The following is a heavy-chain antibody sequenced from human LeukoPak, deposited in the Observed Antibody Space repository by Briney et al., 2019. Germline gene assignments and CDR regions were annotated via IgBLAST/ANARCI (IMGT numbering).Heavy chain of an antibody. D-gene: IGHD3-3*01. V-gene: IGHV3-23*01. Sequence: GSLRLSCAASGFTFSSYAMSWVRQAPGKGLEWVSAISGSGGSTYYADSVKGRFTISRDNSKNTLYLQMNSLRAEDTAVYYCAKDLGIFGVVIIDNWFDPWGQGTLVTVSS. J-gene: IGHJ5*02. CDR1: GFTFSSYA. CDR2: ISGSGGST. CDR3: AKDLGIFGVVIIDNWFDP.